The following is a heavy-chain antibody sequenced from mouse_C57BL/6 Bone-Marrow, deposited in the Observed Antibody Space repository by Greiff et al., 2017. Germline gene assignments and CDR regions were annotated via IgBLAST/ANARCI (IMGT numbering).Heavy chain of an antibody. J-gene: IGHJ2*01. CDR3: ARQRISVTTEYYFDY. V-gene: IGHV3-8*01. Sequence: EVKLQESGPGLAKPSQTLSLTCSVTGYSTTSDYWNWIRKFPGNKLEYMGYISYSGSTYYNPSLKSRISITRDTSKNQYYLQLNSVTTEDTATYYCARQRISVTTEYYFDYWGQGTTLTVSS. CDR2: ISYSGST. D-gene: IGHD2-2*01. CDR1: GYSTTSDY.